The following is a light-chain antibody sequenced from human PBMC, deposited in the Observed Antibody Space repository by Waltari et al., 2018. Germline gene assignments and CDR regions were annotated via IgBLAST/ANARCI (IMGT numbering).Light chain of an antibody. Sequence: QSALTQPASVSGSPGQSVTIFCTGTSNDVGGYNSVSWYQEHPCPAPRVIIYECSDRPSGVSERFSGSTSGHTASLTISGLQAEDEADYYCSSQSSNNVVLFGGGTKLTVL. J-gene: IGLJ2*01. CDR1: SNDVGGYNS. CDR3: SSQSSNNVVL. CDR2: ECS. V-gene: IGLV2-14*01.